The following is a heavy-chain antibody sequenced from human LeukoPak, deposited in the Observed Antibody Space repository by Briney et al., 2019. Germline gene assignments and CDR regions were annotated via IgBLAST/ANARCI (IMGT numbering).Heavy chain of an antibody. D-gene: IGHD4-17*01. CDR1: GGSISSGDYY. CDR2: IYYSGSS. CDR3: ARQIYGDLYYFDY. J-gene: IGHJ4*02. Sequence: SQTLSLTCTVSGGSISSGDYYWSWIRQPPGKGLEWIGYIYYSGSSYYIPSLKSRVTMSVDTSKNQFSPRLSSVTAADTAVYYCARQIYGDLYYFDYWGQGTLVTVSS. V-gene: IGHV4-30-4*01.